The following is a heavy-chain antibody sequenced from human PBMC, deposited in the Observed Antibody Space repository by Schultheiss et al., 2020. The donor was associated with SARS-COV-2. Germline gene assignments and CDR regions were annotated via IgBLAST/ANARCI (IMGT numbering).Heavy chain of an antibody. V-gene: IGHV3-48*01. CDR1: GFTFSSYG. CDR3: ARDGIAVAGTSDAFDI. Sequence: GGSLRLSCAASGFTFSSYGMHWVRQAPGKGLEWVSVISGSGGSTYYADSVKGRFTISRDNAKNSLYLQMNSLRAEDTAVYYCARDGIAVAGTSDAFDIWGQGTMVTVSS. J-gene: IGHJ3*02. CDR2: ISGSGGST. D-gene: IGHD6-19*01.